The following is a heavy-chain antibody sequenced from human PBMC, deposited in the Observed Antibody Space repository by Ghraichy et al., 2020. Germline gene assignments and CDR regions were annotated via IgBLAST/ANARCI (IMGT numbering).Heavy chain of an antibody. J-gene: IGHJ4*02. CDR1: GGSISSSSYY. CDR2: IYYSGST. Sequence: SETLSLTCTVSGGSISSSSYYWGWIRQPPGKGLEWIGSIYYSGSTYYNPSLKSRVTISVDTSKNQFSLNLSSVSAADTAMYYCARQQCGGSCYRYWGQGTLVSVSS. CDR3: ARQQCGGSCYRY. V-gene: IGHV4-39*01. D-gene: IGHD2-15*01.